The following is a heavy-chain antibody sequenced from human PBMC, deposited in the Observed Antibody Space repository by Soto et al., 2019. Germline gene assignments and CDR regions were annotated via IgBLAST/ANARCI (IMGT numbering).Heavy chain of an antibody. CDR1: GVSISSYY. V-gene: IGHV4-59*08. CDR3: ARHVDILTGFWLDP. Sequence: SEALSLTWTVSGVSISSYYWSWSLQPPGKGLEWIGYIYYSGGTNYNPSLKSRVTISVDTSKNQFSLKLSSVTAADTAVYYCARHVDILTGFWLDPWGQETLVTVSS. J-gene: IGHJ5*02. D-gene: IGHD3-9*01. CDR2: IYYSGGT.